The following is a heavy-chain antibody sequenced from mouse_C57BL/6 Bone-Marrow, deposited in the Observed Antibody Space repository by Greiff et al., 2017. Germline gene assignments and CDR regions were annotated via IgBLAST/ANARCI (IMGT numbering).Heavy chain of an antibody. V-gene: IGHV1-55*01. CDR2: IHPGSGST. Sequence: QVQLQQPGAELVKPGASVKMSCKASGYTFTSYRITWVKQRPGQGLEWIGDIHPGSGSTNYNEKFKSKATLTVDTSSSTAYMQLRSLTSEDSAVYYCARKGYYGSLDYWGQGTTLTVSS. CDR3: ARKGYYGSLDY. J-gene: IGHJ2*01. CDR1: GYTFTSYR. D-gene: IGHD1-1*01.